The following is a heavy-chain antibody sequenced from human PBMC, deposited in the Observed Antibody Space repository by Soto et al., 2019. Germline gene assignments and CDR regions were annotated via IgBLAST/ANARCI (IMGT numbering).Heavy chain of an antibody. D-gene: IGHD1-1*01. V-gene: IGHV3-30-3*01. CDR3: ARAKKTGTFDY. CDR1: GFTFSSYA. CDR2: ISYDGSNK. Sequence: GESLKISCAASGFTFSSYAMHWVRQAPGKGLEWVAVISYDGSNKYYADSVKGRFTISRDNSKNTLYLQMNSLRAEDTAVYYCARAKKTGTFDYWGQGTLVTVSS. J-gene: IGHJ4*02.